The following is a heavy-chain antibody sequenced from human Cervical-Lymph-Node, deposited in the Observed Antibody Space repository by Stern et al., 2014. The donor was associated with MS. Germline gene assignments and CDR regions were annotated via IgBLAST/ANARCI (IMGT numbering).Heavy chain of an antibody. J-gene: IGHJ4*02. CDR3: ARPAAARYFDY. Sequence: VQLVESGGGVVQPGRSLRLSCATSGFTFGRHSMHWVRQAPGKGLEWVAIISYYGSSQHYADSVTGRFTISRDNSNNTLYLQMNSLKVEDTAMYYCARPAAARYFDYWGQGSQVTVSS. D-gene: IGHD6-25*01. V-gene: IGHV3-30-3*01. CDR1: GFTFGRHS. CDR2: ISYYGSSQ.